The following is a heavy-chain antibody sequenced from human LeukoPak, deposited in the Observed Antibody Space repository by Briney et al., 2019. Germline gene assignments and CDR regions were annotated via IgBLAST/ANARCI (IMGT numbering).Heavy chain of an antibody. CDR2: ISSSSSYI. CDR3: ARDTGTYDILTGYYDDYFDY. D-gene: IGHD3-9*01. V-gene: IGHV3-21*01. J-gene: IGHJ4*02. CDR1: GFTFSSYS. Sequence: GGSLRLSCAASGFTFSSYSMNWVRQAPGKGLEWVSSISSSSSYIYYADSVKGRFTISRDNSKNTLYLQMNSLRAEDTAVYYCARDTGTYDILTGYYDDYFDYWGQGTLVTVSS.